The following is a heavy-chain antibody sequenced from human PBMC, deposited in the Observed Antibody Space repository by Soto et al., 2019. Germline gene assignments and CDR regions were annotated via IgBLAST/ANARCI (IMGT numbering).Heavy chain of an antibody. V-gene: IGHV3-23*01. CDR2: ISGSGGTT. D-gene: IGHD3-22*01. CDR1: GFTFSSYA. CDR3: AKEDNYYDSSGYYLEYFHH. J-gene: IGHJ1*01. Sequence: EVQLLESGGGLVQPGGSLRLSCAASGFTFSSYAMTWVRQAPGKGLEWVSIISGSGGTTYYADSVKGRFTISRDNSKNXLXLEMNSLRADDKAVYYCAKEDNYYDSSGYYLEYFHHWGQGTLVTVSS.